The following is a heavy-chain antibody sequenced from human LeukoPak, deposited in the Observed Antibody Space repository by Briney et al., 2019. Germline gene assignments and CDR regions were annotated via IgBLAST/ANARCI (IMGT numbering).Heavy chain of an antibody. Sequence: GGSLRLSCAASGFTFSSYSMNWVRQAPGKGLEWVSSISSSSSYIYYADSVKGRFTISRDNAKNSLYLQMNSLRAEDTAVYYCARDFGGGSCNFDYWGQGTLVTVSS. V-gene: IGHV3-21*01. CDR1: GFTFSSYS. D-gene: IGHD2-15*01. CDR3: ARDFGGGSCNFDY. J-gene: IGHJ4*02. CDR2: ISSSSSYI.